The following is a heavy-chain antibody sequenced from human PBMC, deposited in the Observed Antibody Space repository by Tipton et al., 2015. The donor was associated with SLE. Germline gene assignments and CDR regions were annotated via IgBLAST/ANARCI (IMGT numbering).Heavy chain of an antibody. CDR1: GGSFSGYH. D-gene: IGHD6-19*01. J-gene: IGHJ4*02. CDR2: IADTGSP. CDR3: ARGPVQRWPPGAY. Sequence: TLSLTCAVYGGSFSGYHWTWIRQPPGQGLEWIGEIADTGSPNYNPSLKSRVTISLDTSKSQFSLILNSLTAAGTAVYYCARGPVQRWPPGAYWSQGTLVTVSS. V-gene: IGHV4-34*01.